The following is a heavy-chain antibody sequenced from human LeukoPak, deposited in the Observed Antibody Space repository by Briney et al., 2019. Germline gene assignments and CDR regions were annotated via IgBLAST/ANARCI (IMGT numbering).Heavy chain of an antibody. J-gene: IGHJ4*02. D-gene: IGHD6-13*01. V-gene: IGHV3-7*01. CDR3: ARDRSSSWYEIDY. CDR1: GFTFSSYG. CDR2: IKQDGSEK. Sequence: PGGTLRLSCAASGFTFSSYGMAWVRQAPGKGLEWVANIKQDGSEKYYVDSVKGRFTISRDNAKNSLYLQMNSLRAEDTAVYYCARDRSSSWYEIDYWGQGTLVTVSS.